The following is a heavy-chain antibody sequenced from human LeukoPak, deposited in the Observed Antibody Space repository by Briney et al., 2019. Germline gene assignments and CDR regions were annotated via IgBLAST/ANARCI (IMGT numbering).Heavy chain of an antibody. V-gene: IGHV3-66*01. CDR2: IYSGGST. D-gene: IGHD3-3*01. Sequence: TGGSLRLSCAASGFTVSSNYMSWVRQAPGKGLEWVSVIYSGGSTYYADSVKGRFTISRDNAKNSLYLQMNSLRAEDTAVYYCAGTWSGYSPFDYWGQGTQVTVSS. CDR1: GFTVSSNY. CDR3: AGTWSGYSPFDY. J-gene: IGHJ4*02.